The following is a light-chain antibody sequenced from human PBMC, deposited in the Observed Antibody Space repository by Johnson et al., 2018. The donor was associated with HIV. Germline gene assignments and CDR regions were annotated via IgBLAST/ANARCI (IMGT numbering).Light chain of an antibody. Sequence: QLVLTQPPSVSAAPGQKVTISCSRNYSNFGNNYVSWYQQLPGTAPKLLIYKNDKRPSGIPDRFSASKSGTSATLGITGLQTGDEADYYCGTWDSSLMAYVFGTGTKVTVL. CDR1: YSNFGNNY. CDR3: GTWDSSLMAYV. V-gene: IGLV1-51*02. CDR2: KND. J-gene: IGLJ1*01.